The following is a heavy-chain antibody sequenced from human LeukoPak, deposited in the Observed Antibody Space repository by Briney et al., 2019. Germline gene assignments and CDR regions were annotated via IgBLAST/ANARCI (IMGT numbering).Heavy chain of an antibody. V-gene: IGHV1-18*01. CDR1: GYTFTSYS. CDR2: ISAYNGNT. CDR3: ASRRSRYCGGDCPDAFDI. J-gene: IGHJ3*02. Sequence: ASVKVSCKASGYTFTSYSISWVRLTPGQGLEWMGWISAYNGNTNYAQKLQGRVTMTTDTSTSTAYMELRSLRSDDTAVYYCASRRSRYCGGDCPDAFDIWGQGTMVTVSS. D-gene: IGHD2-21*02.